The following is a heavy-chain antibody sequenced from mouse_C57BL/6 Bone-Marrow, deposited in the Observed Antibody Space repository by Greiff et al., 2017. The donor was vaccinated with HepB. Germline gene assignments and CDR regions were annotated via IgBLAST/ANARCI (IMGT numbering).Heavy chain of an antibody. CDR3: ARRPTTNYAMDY. CDR2: ISNGGGST. J-gene: IGHJ4*01. CDR1: GFTFSDYY. D-gene: IGHD1-1*01. V-gene: IGHV5-12*01. Sequence: EVQVVESGGGLVQPGGSLKLSCAASGFTFSDYYMYWVRQTPEKRLVWVAYISNGGGSTYYPDTVKGRFTISRDNAKNTLYLQMSRLKSEDTAMYYCARRPTTNYAMDYWGQGTSVTVSS.